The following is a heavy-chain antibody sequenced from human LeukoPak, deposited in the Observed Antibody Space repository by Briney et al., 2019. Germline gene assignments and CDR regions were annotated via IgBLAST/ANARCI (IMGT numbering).Heavy chain of an antibody. V-gene: IGHV3-33*01. CDR3: ARDFTNIRGGGYFDN. CDR2: IWFDGGKI. J-gene: IGHJ4*02. D-gene: IGHD2-15*01. CDR1: GFPFSSYV. Sequence: GGSLRLSCAASGFPFSSYVMHWLRQAPGKGLEWVAVIWFDGGKIYYADSVKGRFTISRDNSKNTLYLQMNSLRAEDTAVYHCARDFTNIRGGGYFDNWGQGTLVTVSS.